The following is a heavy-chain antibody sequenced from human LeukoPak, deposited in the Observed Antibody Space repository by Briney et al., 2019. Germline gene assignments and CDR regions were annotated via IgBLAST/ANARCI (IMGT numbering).Heavy chain of an antibody. CDR2: ISNDGSKK. CDR1: GFTFSNYA. V-gene: IGHV3-30*04. CDR3: ARSAWSFRSTGGIFETGILDY. Sequence: GGSLRLSCAASGFTFSNYAMHWVRQAPGKGLEWVAVISNDGSKKYYTDSVKGRFTISRDNSKNTLYLQMNSLRAEDTAVYYCARSAWSFRSTGGIFETGILDYWGQGTLVTVSS. D-gene: IGHD3-3*01. J-gene: IGHJ4*02.